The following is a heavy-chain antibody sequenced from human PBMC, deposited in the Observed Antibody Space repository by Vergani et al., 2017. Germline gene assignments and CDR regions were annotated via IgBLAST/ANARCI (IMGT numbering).Heavy chain of an antibody. J-gene: IGHJ5*02. V-gene: IGHV4-31*03. Sequence: QVQLQESGPGLVKPSQTLSLTCTVSGGSISSDNYYWSWIRQHPGKGLEWIGYIYSSGSTYYNPSLKSRVTISIDTSENQFSLKLSSVTAADTAVYYCARDLELGGLNWFDPWGQGTLVTVSS. CDR3: ARDLELGGLNWFDP. CDR1: GGSISSDNYY. D-gene: IGHD6-6*01. CDR2: IYSSGST.